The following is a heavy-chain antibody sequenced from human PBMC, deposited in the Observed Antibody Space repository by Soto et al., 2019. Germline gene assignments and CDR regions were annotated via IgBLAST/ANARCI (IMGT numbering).Heavy chain of an antibody. V-gene: IGHV3-33*01. CDR1: GFTFSSYG. CDR2: IWYDGSNK. CDR3: ARVDDFWSGSTLQYYYYGMDV. Sequence: QVQLVESGGGVVQPGRSLRLSCAASGFTFSSYGMHWVRQAPGKGLEWVAVIWYDGSNKYYADSVKGRFTISRDNSKNKLYLQMNSLRAEDTAVYYCARVDDFWSGSTLQYYYYGMDVWGQGTTVTVSS. J-gene: IGHJ6*02. D-gene: IGHD3-3*01.